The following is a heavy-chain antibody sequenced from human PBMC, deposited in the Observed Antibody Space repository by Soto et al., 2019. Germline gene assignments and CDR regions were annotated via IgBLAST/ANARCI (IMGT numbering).Heavy chain of an antibody. CDR3: ARGQQLNY. Sequence: QVQLVESGGGLVKPGGSLRLSCAASGFTFIDYYMSWIRQAPGKGLEWVSYINPTRDYTNYAGSVKGRFTISRDNANSLLYLQMKSLRADDTAIYYCARGQQLNYWGQGTLVTVSS. CDR1: GFTFIDYY. D-gene: IGHD6-13*01. V-gene: IGHV3-11*05. J-gene: IGHJ4*02. CDR2: INPTRDYT.